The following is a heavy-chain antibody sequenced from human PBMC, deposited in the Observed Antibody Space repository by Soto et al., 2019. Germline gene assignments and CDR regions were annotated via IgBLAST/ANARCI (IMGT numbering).Heavy chain of an antibody. J-gene: IGHJ4*02. CDR2: IIPIFGTA. CDR3: ASSLYSSGWYVY. D-gene: IGHD6-19*01. Sequence: GASVKVSCKASGYTFASYYMHWVRQAPGQGLEWMGGIIPIFGTANYAQKFQGRVTITADESTSTAYMELSSLRSEDTAVYYCASSLYSSGWYVYWGQGTLVTVSS. CDR1: GYTFASYY. V-gene: IGHV1-69*13.